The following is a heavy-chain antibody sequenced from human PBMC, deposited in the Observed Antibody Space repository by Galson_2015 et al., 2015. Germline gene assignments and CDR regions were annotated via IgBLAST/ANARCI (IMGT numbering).Heavy chain of an antibody. CDR3: ARGRVLLD. V-gene: IGHV4-59*01. CDR1: GGSISSYY. J-gene: IGHJ4*02. CDR2: ICYSGST. D-gene: IGHD2-15*01. Sequence: ETLSLTCTVSGGSISSYYWSWIRQPPGRGLEWIGYICYSGSTNYNPSLKSRVTISADTSKNQFSLKLSSVTAADTAVYYCARGRVLLDWGQGTLVTVSS.